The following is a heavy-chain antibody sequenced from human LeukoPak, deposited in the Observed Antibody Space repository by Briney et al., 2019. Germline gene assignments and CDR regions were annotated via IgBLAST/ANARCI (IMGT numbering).Heavy chain of an antibody. CDR1: GLTFGSYW. Sequence: GGSLRLSCAASGLTFGSYWMSWVRQAPGKGLEWVANIHPNGGVKNYVDSVKGRFTISRDNAANSLYLQVNSLRAEDSAVHYCAPTFPHCNSGTCALGGQGTLVTVSS. CDR2: IHPNGGVK. V-gene: IGHV3-7*01. D-gene: IGHD2-15*01. J-gene: IGHJ4*02. CDR3: APTFPHCNSGTCAL.